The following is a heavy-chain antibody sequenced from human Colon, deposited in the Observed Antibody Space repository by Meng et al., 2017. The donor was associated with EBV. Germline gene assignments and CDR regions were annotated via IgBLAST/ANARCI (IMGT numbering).Heavy chain of an antibody. Sequence: QVKLQQWGAGLLKPPATLSLTCACKGGSLCGAYWNWIPQPPGKGLEWIGEIIYGGSPSYNPSLKSRFTISIDTSKNQMSLMLSSVTAADTAVYYCARRPTGIDYWGQGTLVTVS. CDR2: IIYGGSP. V-gene: IGHV4-34*12. CDR3: ARRPTGIDY. CDR1: GGSLCGAY. J-gene: IGHJ4*02. D-gene: IGHD2-8*02.